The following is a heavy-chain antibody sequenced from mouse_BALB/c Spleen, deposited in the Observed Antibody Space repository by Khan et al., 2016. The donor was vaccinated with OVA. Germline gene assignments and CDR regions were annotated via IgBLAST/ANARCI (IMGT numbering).Heavy chain of an antibody. CDR3: ARSYDYDVGGFAY. CDR1: GFSLSNYG. CDR2: IWTGGIT. V-gene: IGHV2-9*02. Sequence: QVQLQQSGPGLVAPSQSLSITCTVSGFSLSNYGIHWVRQPPGKGLEWLGVIWTGGITNYNSALMSRLSISKDNSKSQVFLKMNRLQTDDTAIYYCARSYDYDVGGFAYWGQGTLFTVSA. D-gene: IGHD2-4*01. J-gene: IGHJ3*01.